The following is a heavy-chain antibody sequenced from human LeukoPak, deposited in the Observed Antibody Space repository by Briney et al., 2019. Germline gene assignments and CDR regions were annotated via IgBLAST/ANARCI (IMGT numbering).Heavy chain of an antibody. Sequence: PGGSLRLSCTASGFSFGDYAMSWFRQAPGKGLEWVGFIRSKAYGGTTEYAASVKGRFTISRDDSKSIAYLQMNSLKTEDTAVYYCTSGVQKTYYDILTGYYYFDYWGQGTLVTVSS. CDR1: GFSFGDYA. CDR3: TSGVQKTYYDILTGYYYFDY. D-gene: IGHD3-9*01. J-gene: IGHJ4*02. V-gene: IGHV3-49*03. CDR2: IRSKAYGGTT.